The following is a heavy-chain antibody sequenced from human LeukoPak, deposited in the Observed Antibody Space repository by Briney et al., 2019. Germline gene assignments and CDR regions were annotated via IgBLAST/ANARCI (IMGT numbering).Heavy chain of an antibody. CDR3: VSLGYSSSSVRY. CDR1: GFTFTSYW. Sequence: GGSLRLSCVGSGFTFTSYWMSWVRQAPGKGLEWVANINQDGSEKYSVDSVKGRFTISRDNSKNTLYLQMNSLRAEDTAVYFCVSLGYSSSSVRYWGQGTLVTVSS. D-gene: IGHD6-6*01. V-gene: IGHV3-7*01. CDR2: INQDGSEK. J-gene: IGHJ4*02.